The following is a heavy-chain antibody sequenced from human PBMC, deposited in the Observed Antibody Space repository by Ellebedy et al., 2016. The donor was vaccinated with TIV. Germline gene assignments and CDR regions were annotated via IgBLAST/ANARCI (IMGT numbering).Heavy chain of an antibody. CDR1: GHSFTSYG. Sequence: AASVKVSCKASGHSFTSYGISWVRQAPGEGLEWMGWISAYNGNTLYIEKFQGRVTMTTDTSTNPAYMELRSRRSDDTAVYFCARSLYFGDFPFDSWGQGTLVTVSS. V-gene: IGHV1-18*04. D-gene: IGHD3-10*01. CDR2: ISAYNGNT. J-gene: IGHJ4*02. CDR3: ARSLYFGDFPFDS.